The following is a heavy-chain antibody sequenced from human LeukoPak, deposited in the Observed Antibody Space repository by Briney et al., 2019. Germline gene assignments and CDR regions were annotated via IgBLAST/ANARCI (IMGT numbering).Heavy chain of an antibody. J-gene: IGHJ3*02. CDR1: GFTFSSYE. V-gene: IGHV3-48*03. D-gene: IGHD1-1*01. CDR2: ISISGSTI. CDR3: ARELLERLRGAFDI. Sequence: GGSLRLSCAASGFTFSSYEMNWVRQAPGKGPEWVSYISISGSTIYYADSVKGRFTISRDNAKNSLYLQMNSLRDEDTAVYYCARELLERLRGAFDIWGQGTLVTVSS.